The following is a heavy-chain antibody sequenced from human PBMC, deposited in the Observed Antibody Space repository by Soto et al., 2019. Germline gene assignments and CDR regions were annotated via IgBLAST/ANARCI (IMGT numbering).Heavy chain of an antibody. CDR1: GFTFGDYS. CDR2: ITDTGGDT. V-gene: IGHV3-23*01. J-gene: IGHJ4*02. Sequence: GGSLRLSCTASGFTFGDYSMSWVRQAPGEGLEWVSTITDTGGDTKYADSVRGRFTMSRDNSKKTLYLQMNSLRVEDSALYYCARGSTDSYPGSRIFDFWGRGTLVTVSS. CDR3: ARGSTDSYPGSRIFDF. D-gene: IGHD3-10*01.